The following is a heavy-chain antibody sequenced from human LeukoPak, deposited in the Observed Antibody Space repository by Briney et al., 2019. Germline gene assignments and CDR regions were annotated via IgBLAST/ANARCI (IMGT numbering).Heavy chain of an antibody. V-gene: IGHV1-2*02. CDR3: ARDFSGWSGCAEN. CDR1: GYTFSGYY. D-gene: IGHD6-19*01. Sequence: GASVKVSCKASGYTFSGYYMHWVRQAPGQGLEWMVWINPNSGGTKYAQKFQGRVTMTRDTSISTAYMELSRLRSDDTAVYYCARDFSGWSGCAENWGQGTLVTVSS. CDR2: INPNSGGT. J-gene: IGHJ4*02.